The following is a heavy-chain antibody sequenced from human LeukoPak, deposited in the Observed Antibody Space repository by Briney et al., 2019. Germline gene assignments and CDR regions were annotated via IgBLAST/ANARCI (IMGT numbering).Heavy chain of an antibody. V-gene: IGHV1-46*01. CDR1: GYTFINDY. J-gene: IGHJ5*02. CDR2: INPGGDSV. D-gene: IGHD2-15*01. CDR3: ARRMADGGTNH. Sequence: ASVKVSCKASGYTFINDYTHWVRQAPGQGLEWMGRINPGGDSVNYAQKFQDRVTMTRDTFTDTVYLELSSLRSEDTAIYYCARRMADGGTNHWGQGTLVIVSS.